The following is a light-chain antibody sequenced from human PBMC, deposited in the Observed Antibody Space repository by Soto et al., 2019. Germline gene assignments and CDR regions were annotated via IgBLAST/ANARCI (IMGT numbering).Light chain of an antibody. J-gene: IGKJ5*01. CDR2: GAS. Sequence: EIVRTQSTATRSVSPGERAILSGRASQSVGIDVAWYQQKPGQAPRLLIDGASSRATGIPDRFSGSGSGTEFTLTISSLQSEYFAVYYCQQYHNCPITFGQGTRLEI. V-gene: IGKV3D-15*01. CDR1: QSVGID. CDR3: QQYHNCPIT.